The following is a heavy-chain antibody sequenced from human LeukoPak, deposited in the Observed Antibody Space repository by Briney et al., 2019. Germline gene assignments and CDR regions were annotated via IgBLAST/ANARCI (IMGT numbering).Heavy chain of an antibody. V-gene: IGHV1-2*06. J-gene: IGHJ4*02. CDR3: ARVRSCSGGSCYSGLRD. D-gene: IGHD2-15*01. CDR1: GYTFTGYY. CDR2: INPNSGGT. Sequence: ASVKVSCKASGYTFTGYYMHWVRQAPGQGLEWMGRINPNSGGTNYAQKFQGGVTMTRDTSISTAYMELSRLRSDDTAVYYCARVRSCSGGSCYSGLRDWGQGTLVTVSS.